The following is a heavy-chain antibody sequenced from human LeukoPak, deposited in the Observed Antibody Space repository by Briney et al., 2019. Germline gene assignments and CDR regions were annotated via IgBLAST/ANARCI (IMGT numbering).Heavy chain of an antibody. J-gene: IGHJ3*02. CDR2: IYYSGST. V-gene: IGHV4-59*01. D-gene: IGHD3-9*01. CDR1: GGSISSYY. CDR3: ARLGAGRVILTGYHAFDI. Sequence: PSETLSLTCTVSGGSISSYYWSWIRQPPGKGLEWIGYIYYSGSTNYNPSLKSRVTISVDTSKNQFSLKLSFVTAADTAVYYCARLGAGRVILTGYHAFDIWGQGTMVTVSS.